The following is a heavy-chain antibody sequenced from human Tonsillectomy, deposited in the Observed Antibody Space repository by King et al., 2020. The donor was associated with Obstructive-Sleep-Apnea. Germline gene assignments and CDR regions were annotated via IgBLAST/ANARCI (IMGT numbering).Heavy chain of an antibody. CDR3: ARDSELLGSWGDWHFDL. CDR1: GFTFNTYV. CDR2: ISGNGGST. V-gene: IGHV3-23*04. J-gene: IGHJ2*01. Sequence: EVQLVESGGGLVQPGGSLRLSCAASGFTFNTYVMSWVRQAPGKGLEWVSGISGNGGSTHYADSVRGRFTISRDKSKNTLYMQVNSLRPEDTAVYYCARDSELLGSWGDWHFDLWGRGTLVTVSS. D-gene: IGHD1-7*01.